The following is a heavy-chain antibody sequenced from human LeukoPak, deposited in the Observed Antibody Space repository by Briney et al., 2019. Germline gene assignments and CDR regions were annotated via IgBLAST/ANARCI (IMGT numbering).Heavy chain of an antibody. J-gene: IGHJ4*02. Sequence: SETLSLTCAVSGGSISSGGYSWSWIRQPPGKGLEWIGYIYHSGSTYYNPSLKSRVTISVNRSKNQFSLKLSSVTAADTAVYYCARVRGSREFDYWGQGTLVTVSS. D-gene: IGHD1-26*01. CDR3: ARVRGSREFDY. CDR1: GGSISSGGYS. V-gene: IGHV4-30-2*01. CDR2: IYHSGST.